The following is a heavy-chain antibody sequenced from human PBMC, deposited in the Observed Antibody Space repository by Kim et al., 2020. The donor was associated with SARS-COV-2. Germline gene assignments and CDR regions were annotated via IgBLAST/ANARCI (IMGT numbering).Heavy chain of an antibody. CDR3: TTDDPYQLPHP. J-gene: IGHJ4*02. V-gene: IGHV3-15*01. CDR2: T. Sequence: TDYAAPVKGRFTISRDDSKNTLYLQMNSLKTEDTAVYYCTTDDPYQLPHPWGQGTLVTVSS. D-gene: IGHD2-2*01.